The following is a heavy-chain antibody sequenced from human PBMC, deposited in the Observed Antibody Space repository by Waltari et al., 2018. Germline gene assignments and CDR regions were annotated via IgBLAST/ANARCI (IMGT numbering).Heavy chain of an antibody. V-gene: IGHV3-30*02. CDR1: GFTFSSYG. Sequence: QVQLVESGGGVVQPGGSLRLSCAASGFTFSSYGMHWVRQAPGKGREWVAFIRYDGSNKYYADSVKGRFTISRDNSKNTLYLQMNSLRAEDTAVYYCAKDLESPDDYWGQGTLVTVSS. CDR2: IRYDGSNK. J-gene: IGHJ4*02. CDR3: AKDLESPDDY. D-gene: IGHD1-1*01.